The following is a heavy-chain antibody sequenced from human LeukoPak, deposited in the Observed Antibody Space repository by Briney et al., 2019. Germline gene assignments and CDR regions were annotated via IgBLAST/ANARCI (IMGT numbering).Heavy chain of an antibody. J-gene: IGHJ3*02. D-gene: IGHD3-16*01. CDR1: GFTFSRYG. V-gene: IGHV3-30*18. Sequence: PGGSLRLSCAASGFTFSRYGMHWVRQAPDKGLEWVAVISYDGSNRYYADSVKGRFTISRDNSMNTLYLQMSSLRPEDTAVYYCVKTMVTFGGLIRTDAFDIWGQGTMVTVSP. CDR3: VKTMVTFGGLIRTDAFDI. CDR2: ISYDGSNR.